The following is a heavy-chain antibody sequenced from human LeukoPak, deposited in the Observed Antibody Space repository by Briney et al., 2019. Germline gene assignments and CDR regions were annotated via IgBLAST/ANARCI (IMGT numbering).Heavy chain of an antibody. D-gene: IGHD3-3*01. CDR2: INWNGGST. CDR1: GFTFDDYG. V-gene: IGHV3-20*01. Sequence: PGGSLRLSCAASGFTFDDYGMSWVRHAPGKGLEWVSGINWNGGSTGYADSVKGRFTISRDNAKNSLYLQMNSLRAEDTALYHCARANRYDFWSGYPNWGQGTLVTVSS. J-gene: IGHJ4*02. CDR3: ARANRYDFWSGYPN.